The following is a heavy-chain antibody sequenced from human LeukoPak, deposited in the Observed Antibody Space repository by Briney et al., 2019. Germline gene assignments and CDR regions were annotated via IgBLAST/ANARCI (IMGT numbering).Heavy chain of an antibody. CDR2: IYPGDSDT. J-gene: IGHJ4*02. Sequence: GESLKISCKGSGYSFTSYWIGWVRQMPGKGLECMGIIYPGDSDTRYSPSFQGQVAISADESINTAYLQWSSLKASDTAMYYCARLGTYWSNYYFEYWGQGTLVTVSS. D-gene: IGHD3-10*01. CDR3: ARLGTYWSNYYFEY. V-gene: IGHV5-51*01. CDR1: GYSFTSYW.